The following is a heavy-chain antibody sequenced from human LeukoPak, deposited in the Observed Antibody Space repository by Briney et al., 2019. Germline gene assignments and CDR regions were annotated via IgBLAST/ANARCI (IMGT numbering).Heavy chain of an antibody. J-gene: IGHJ4*02. CDR2: INPAGGST. CDR1: GYTFTNYY. Sequence: ASVKVSCKASGYTFTNYYIHWVRQAPGQGLEWMGIINPAGGSTGYAQKFQGRVTMTRDTSTSTVYMELSSLRSEDTAVYYCARYNGDLTGGFDYWGQGILVTVSS. V-gene: IGHV1-46*01. CDR3: ARYNGDLTGGFDY. D-gene: IGHD4-17*01.